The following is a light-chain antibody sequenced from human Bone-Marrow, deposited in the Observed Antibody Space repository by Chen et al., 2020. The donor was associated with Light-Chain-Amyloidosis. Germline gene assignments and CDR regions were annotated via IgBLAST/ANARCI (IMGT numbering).Light chain of an antibody. CDR1: DLPTKY. V-gene: IGLV3-25*03. Sequence: SYELTQPPSVPVSPGQTARITCSGDDLPTKYAYWYQQKPGQAPVLVIHRDTEMPSGISERFSGSSSGTTATLTISGGQAEDEADYHCQSADSSGTYEVIFGGGTKLTVL. CDR2: RDT. J-gene: IGLJ2*01. CDR3: QSADSSGTYEVI.